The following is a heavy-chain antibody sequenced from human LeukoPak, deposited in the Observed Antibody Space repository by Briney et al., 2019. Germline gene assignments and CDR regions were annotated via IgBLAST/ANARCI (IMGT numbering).Heavy chain of an antibody. V-gene: IGHV3-43*02. CDR1: GFTFDDDA. CDR3: AKDLGPRGAAWFHP. Sequence: GGSLRLSCAAAGFTFDDDAMHWVRQAPGKGLEWVALISGVGGSTYYAGSVKGRFPISRDNNKNSLYLQLNSLRTEDTALYYCAKDLGPRGAAWFHPWRQDTLLPLPT. CDR2: ISGVGGST. D-gene: IGHD4/OR15-4a*01. J-gene: IGHJ5*02.